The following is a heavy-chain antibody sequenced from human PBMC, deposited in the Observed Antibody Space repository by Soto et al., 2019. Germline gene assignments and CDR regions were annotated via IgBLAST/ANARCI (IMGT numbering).Heavy chain of an antibody. D-gene: IGHD2-21*02. CDR3: AKVPTEYFPGLGTAMGYYYYGMDV. CDR1: GFTFSSYA. V-gene: IGHV3-23*01. CDR2: ISGSGGST. J-gene: IGHJ6*02. Sequence: GWSLRLSCAASGFTFSSYAMSWVRQAPGSGLEWVSAISGSGGSTYYADSVKGRSTISRDNSKNTLYLQMNSLRAEDTAVYYCAKVPTEYFPGLGTAMGYYYYGMDVWGQGTTVTVSS.